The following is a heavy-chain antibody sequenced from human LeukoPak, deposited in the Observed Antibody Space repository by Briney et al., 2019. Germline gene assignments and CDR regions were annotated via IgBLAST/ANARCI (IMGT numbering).Heavy chain of an antibody. CDR1: GYSISSGYY. J-gene: IGHJ4*02. CDR2: IYHSGST. CDR3: ARAPYGDSPDY. D-gene: IGHD4-17*01. Sequence: SETLSLTCTVSGYSISSGYYWGWIRQPPGKGLEWIGSIYHSGSTYYNPSLKSRVTISVDTSKNQFSLKLSFVTAADTAVYYCARAPYGDSPDYWGQGTLVTVSS. V-gene: IGHV4-38-2*02.